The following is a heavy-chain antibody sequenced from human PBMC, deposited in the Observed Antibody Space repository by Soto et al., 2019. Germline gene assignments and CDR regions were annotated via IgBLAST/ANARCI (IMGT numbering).Heavy chain of an antibody. V-gene: IGHV4-39*01. J-gene: IGHJ3*02. CDR3: ARVSVAPITFDI. CDR1: GGSISSSSYY. Sequence: SETLSLTCTVSGGSISSSSYYWGWIRQPPGKGLEWIGSIYYSGSTYYNPSLKSRVTISVDTSKNQFSLKLSSVTAADTAVYYCARVSVAPITFDIWGQGTMVTVSS. D-gene: IGHD6-19*01. CDR2: IYYSGST.